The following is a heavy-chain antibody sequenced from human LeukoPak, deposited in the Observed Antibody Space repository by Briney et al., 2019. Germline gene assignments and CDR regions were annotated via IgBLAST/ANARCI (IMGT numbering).Heavy chain of an antibody. D-gene: IGHD3-3*01. CDR1: GFTFSSYS. CDR2: ISSSSSYI. CDR3: ARSLNYDFWSGLNY. V-gene: IGHV3-21*01. J-gene: IGHJ4*02. Sequence: GGSLRLSCAASGFTFSSYSMNWVRQAPGKGLEWVSSISSSSSYIYYADSVKGRFTISRDNAKNSLYLQMNSLRAEDTAVYYCARSLNYDFWSGLNYWGQGTLVTVSS.